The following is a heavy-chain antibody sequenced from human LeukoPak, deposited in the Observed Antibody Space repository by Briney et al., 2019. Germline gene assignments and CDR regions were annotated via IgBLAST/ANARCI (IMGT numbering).Heavy chain of an antibody. CDR1: GGTFSSYA. V-gene: IGHV1-69*05. J-gene: IGHJ4*02. D-gene: IGHD3-10*01. Sequence: GASVKVSCKASGGTFSSYAISWVRQAPGQRLEWMGRIIPIFGTANYAQKFQGRVTITTDESTSTAYMELSSLRSEDTAVYYCARESRAGSITMVRGPFDYWGQGTLVTVSS. CDR3: ARESRAGSITMVRGPFDY. CDR2: IIPIFGTA.